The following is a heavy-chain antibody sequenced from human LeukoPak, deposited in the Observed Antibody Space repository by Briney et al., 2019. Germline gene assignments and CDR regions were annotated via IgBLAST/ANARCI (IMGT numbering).Heavy chain of an antibody. V-gene: IGHV4-59*08. J-gene: IGHJ4*02. Sequence: SETLSLTCSVSSGSIGTYYWAWIRQTPGKGLEWIGYISYSGSTKYNPSLTRRITISLDTSKNQFSLELRSMTAADTAMYYCARQAGSFTTFDFWGQRTLVTVSS. D-gene: IGHD1-26*01. CDR3: ARQAGSFTTFDF. CDR2: ISYSGST. CDR1: SGSIGTYY.